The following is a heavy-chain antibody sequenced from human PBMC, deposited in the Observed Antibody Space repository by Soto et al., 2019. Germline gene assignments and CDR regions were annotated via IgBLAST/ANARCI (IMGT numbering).Heavy chain of an antibody. J-gene: IGHJ6*02. CDR2: ISWNSDKR. V-gene: IGHV3-9*01. D-gene: IGHD1-1*01. Sequence: EVQLVESGGDLVQPGASLRLSCAGFGFSLDDYSMHWVRQAPGKGLEWVSGISWNSDKRGFAASVRGRFTVSKDSANNSLYLQMNSLRIEDTALYYCAKGVRSTWTEMDVWGQGTAVIVSS. CDR3: AKGVRSTWTEMDV. CDR1: GFSLDDYS.